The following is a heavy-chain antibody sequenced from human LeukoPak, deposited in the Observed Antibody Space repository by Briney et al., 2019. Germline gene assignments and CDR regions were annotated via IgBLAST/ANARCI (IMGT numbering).Heavy chain of an antibody. CDR1: GFTLGDYA. J-gene: IGHJ4*02. D-gene: IGHD3-22*01. CDR2: IRSKAYGGTT. Sequence: GGSLRLSCTASGFTLGDYAMSWVRQAPGKGLEWVGFIRSKAYGGTTEYAASVKGRFTISRDDSKSIAYLQMNSLKTEDTAVYYCTRENADYYDSSGYYYYFDYWGQGTLVTVSS. CDR3: TRENADYYDSSGYYYYFDY. V-gene: IGHV3-49*04.